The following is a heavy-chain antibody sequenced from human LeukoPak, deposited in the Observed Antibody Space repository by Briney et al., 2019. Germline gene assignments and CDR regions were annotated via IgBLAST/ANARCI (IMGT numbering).Heavy chain of an antibody. CDR2: ISSSSSYI. CDR3: ARDRTVGAGGLQFVFDP. Sequence: PGGSLRLSCAASGFTFSSYSMNWVRQAPGKGLEWVSSISSSSSYIYYADSVKGRFTISRDNAKNSLYLQMNSPRAEDTAVYYCARDRTVGAGGLQFVFDPWGQGTLVTVSS. D-gene: IGHD5-24*01. CDR1: GFTFSSYS. J-gene: IGHJ5*02. V-gene: IGHV3-21*01.